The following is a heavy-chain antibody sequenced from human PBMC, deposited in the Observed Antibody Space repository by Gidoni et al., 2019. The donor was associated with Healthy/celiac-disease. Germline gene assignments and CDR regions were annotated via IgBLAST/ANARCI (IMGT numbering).Heavy chain of an antibody. J-gene: IGHJ4*02. Sequence: EVQLLESGGGLVQPGGSLRISCAASGFTFSSYAMSWVRHAPGNVLGWVSAISGSGGSTYYADSVKGRFTISRDNSKNTLYLQMNSLRAEDTAVYYCAKRPYGDALTGWGQGTLVTVSS. CDR2: ISGSGGST. CDR3: AKRPYGDALTG. CDR1: GFTFSSYA. V-gene: IGHV3-23*01. D-gene: IGHD4-17*01.